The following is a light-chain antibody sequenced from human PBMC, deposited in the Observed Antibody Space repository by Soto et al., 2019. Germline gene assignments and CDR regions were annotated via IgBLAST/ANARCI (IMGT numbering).Light chain of an antibody. CDR2: DVN. V-gene: IGLV2-11*01. J-gene: IGLJ3*02. CDR1: SSDVGGYNY. Sequence: QSALTQPRSVSGSPGQSVTISCTGTSSDVGGYNYVSWYQQHPGKAPKFIIYDVNKRPSGVPDRFSGSKSGTTASLTISGLQADDEADYYCCSYAGSYTWVFGGGTKLTVL. CDR3: CSYAGSYTWV.